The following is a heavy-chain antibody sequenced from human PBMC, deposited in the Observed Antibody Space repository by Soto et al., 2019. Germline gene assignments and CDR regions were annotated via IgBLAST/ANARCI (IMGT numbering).Heavy chain of an antibody. D-gene: IGHD2-21*02. CDR3: VAESHVTPYYFDS. V-gene: IGHV3-15*04. Sequence: PGGSLRLSCAASGIILSDTWMNWVRQAPGKGLEWVGRLESTESGGATDFASTVKGRFTVSRDDSKNTLSLHMTSLQPEDTALYYCVAESHVTPYYFDSWGQGTQVTVSS. CDR1: GIILSDTW. CDR2: LESTESGGAT. J-gene: IGHJ4*02.